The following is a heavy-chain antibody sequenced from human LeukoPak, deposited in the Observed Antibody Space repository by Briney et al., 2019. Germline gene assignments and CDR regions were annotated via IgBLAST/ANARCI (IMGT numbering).Heavy chain of an antibody. CDR2: IYDSGRT. V-gene: IGHV4-61*01. J-gene: IGHJ4*02. CDR1: GGSVSSGSYF. CDR3: ARDRLGGYSYVY. Sequence: PSETLSLTCTVAGGSVSSGSYFWTWIRQSPGKRLEYVGYIYDSGRTNYNPSLKSRVTISKDTSKNQFSLKLSSVTAADTAVYYCARDRLGGYSYVYWGQGSLVTVSS. D-gene: IGHD5-12*01.